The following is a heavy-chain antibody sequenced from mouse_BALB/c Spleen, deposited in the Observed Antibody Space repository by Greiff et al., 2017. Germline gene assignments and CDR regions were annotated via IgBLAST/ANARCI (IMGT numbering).Heavy chain of an antibody. CDR1: GYSFTSYW. CDR2: IHPSDSET. V-gene: IGHV1-61*01. CDR3: ARSNYGNYEAWFAY. Sequence: VQRVESGAELVRPGSSVKLSCKASGYSFTSYWMNWVKQRPGQGLEWIGMIHPSDSETRLNQKFKDKATLTVDKSSSTAYMQLSSPTSEDSAVYYCARSNYGNYEAWFAYWGQGTLVTVSA. J-gene: IGHJ3*01. D-gene: IGHD2-1*01.